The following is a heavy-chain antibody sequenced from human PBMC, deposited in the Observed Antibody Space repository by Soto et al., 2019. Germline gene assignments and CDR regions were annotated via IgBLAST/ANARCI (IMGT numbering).Heavy chain of an antibody. J-gene: IGHJ6*02. Sequence: ESGGGLVQPGGSLRLSCAASGFAFSMYDMHWVRQVAGKGLEWVSAIGTAGDTLYAGSVKGRFSASRENAKNSLYLQMNSRRAGDTAVYYCARDKGLCSSASCPNKIYHFAMDVWGLGTTVIVSS. CDR3: ARDKGLCSSASCPNKIYHFAMDV. CDR1: GFAFSMYD. CDR2: IGTAGDT. D-gene: IGHD2-2*01. V-gene: IGHV3-13*01.